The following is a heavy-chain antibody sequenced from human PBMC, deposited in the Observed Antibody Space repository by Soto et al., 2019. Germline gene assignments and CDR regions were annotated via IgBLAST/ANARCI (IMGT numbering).Heavy chain of an antibody. CDR1: GYTLTELS. D-gene: IGHD4-17*01. Sequence: ASVKVSCKVSGYTLTELSMHWVRQAPGKGLEWMGGFDPEDGETIYAQKFQGRVTMTEDTSTDTAYMELSSLRSEDTAVYYCATDLRSVTTDGHWGQGTLVTVSS. CDR3: ATDLRSVTTDGH. J-gene: IGHJ4*02. CDR2: FDPEDGET. V-gene: IGHV1-24*01.